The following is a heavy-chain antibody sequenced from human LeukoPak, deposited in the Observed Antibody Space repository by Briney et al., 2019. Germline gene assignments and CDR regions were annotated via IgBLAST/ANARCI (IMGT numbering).Heavy chain of an antibody. CDR2: INPSGGST. V-gene: IGHV1-46*01. CDR3: ARSGWSGNWFDP. Sequence: GASVKVSCKASGYTFTNYYMHWVRQAPGQGLERMGMINPSGGSTSFAQKFQGRVTMTRDTSTSTVYMELSSLRSEDTAMYYCARSGWSGNWFDPWGQGTLVTVSS. CDR1: GYTFTNYY. D-gene: IGHD6-19*01. J-gene: IGHJ5*02.